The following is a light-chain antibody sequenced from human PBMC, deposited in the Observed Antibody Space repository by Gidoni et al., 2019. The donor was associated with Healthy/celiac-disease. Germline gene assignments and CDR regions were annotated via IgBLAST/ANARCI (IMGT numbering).Light chain of an antibody. CDR2: GAS. Sequence: EIVMTQSPATLSVSPGERATLSCRASQSVSSNLAGYQQKPGQAPRLLIYGASTRATGIPARFSGSGSGTEFTLTISSLQSEDFAVYYCQQYNNWPGTFGQXTKVEIK. V-gene: IGKV3-15*01. J-gene: IGKJ1*01. CDR3: QQYNNWPGT. CDR1: QSVSSN.